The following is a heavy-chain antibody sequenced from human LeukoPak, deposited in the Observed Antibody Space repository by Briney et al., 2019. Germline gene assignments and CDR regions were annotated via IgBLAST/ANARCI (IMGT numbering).Heavy chain of an antibody. J-gene: IGHJ6*02. V-gene: IGHV3-30*18. CDR2: ISYDGSNK. CDR3: AKDSESYYYYYGMDV. CDR1: GFTFSSYG. Sequence: GGSLRLSCAASGFTFSSYGMHWVRQAPGKGLEWVAVISYDGSNKYYADSVKGRFTISRDNSKNTLYLQMNSLRAEDTAVYYCAKDSESYYYYYGMDVWGHGTTVTVSS.